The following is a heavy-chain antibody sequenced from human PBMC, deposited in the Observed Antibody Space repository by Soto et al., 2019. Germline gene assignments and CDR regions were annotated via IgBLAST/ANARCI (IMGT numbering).Heavy chain of an antibody. V-gene: IGHV4-4*07. CDR1: GGSISSFY. J-gene: IGHJ4*02. D-gene: IGHD2-15*01. CDR3: GRGRRRWDY. CDR2: IYSGGTH. Sequence: PSETLSLTCTVSGGSISSFYWSWIRQPAGKGLEWIGRIYSGGTHNYNPSLKSRVTMSVDTSKNQFSLRLSSVTAADTAMYYCGRGRRRWDYWGQGPLVTVS.